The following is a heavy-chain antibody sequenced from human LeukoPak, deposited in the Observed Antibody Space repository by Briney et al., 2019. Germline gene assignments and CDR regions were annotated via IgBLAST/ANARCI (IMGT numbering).Heavy chain of an antibody. D-gene: IGHD3-16*02. CDR1: GFTFSSYA. CDR2: ISGSGGST. J-gene: IGHJ4*02. V-gene: IGHV3-23*01. CDR3: AKAVWGSYLFDY. Sequence: GGSLRLSCAASGFTFSSYAMSWVRQAPGKGLEWVSAISGSGGSTYYADSVKGRFTISRDNSKNTPYLQMNSLGAEDTAVYYCAKAVWGSYLFDYWGQGTLVTVSS.